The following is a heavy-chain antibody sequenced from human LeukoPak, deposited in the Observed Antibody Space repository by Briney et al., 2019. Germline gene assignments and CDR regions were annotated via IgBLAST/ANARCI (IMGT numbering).Heavy chain of an antibody. CDR1: GFTFSSYW. D-gene: IGHD3-3*01. V-gene: IGHV3-7*03. Sequence: PGGSLRLSCAASGFTFSSYWMNWVRQAPGKGLEWVANMKQDGSEKYYVDSVRGRFTISRDNAKNSLYLQMNSLRAEDTAVYYCASPTPTTVITIPGDYYYGMDVWGQGTTVTVSS. CDR2: MKQDGSEK. CDR3: ASPTPTTVITIPGDYYYGMDV. J-gene: IGHJ6*02.